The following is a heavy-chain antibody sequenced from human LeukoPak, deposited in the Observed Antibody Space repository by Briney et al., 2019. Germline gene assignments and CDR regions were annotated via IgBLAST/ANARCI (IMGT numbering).Heavy chain of an antibody. D-gene: IGHD5-18*01. CDR2: IYNSGST. CDR3: ASMRGYGYGYSDF. CDR1: GGSISSGGYY. J-gene: IGHJ4*02. V-gene: IGHV4-30-4*01. Sequence: SETLSLTCTVSGGSISSGGYYWSWIRQPPGKGLEWIGYIYNSGSTYCNPSLKSRVTISLDTSKNQFSLKLSSVTVADTAVYFCASMRGYGYGYSDFWGQGTLVTVSS.